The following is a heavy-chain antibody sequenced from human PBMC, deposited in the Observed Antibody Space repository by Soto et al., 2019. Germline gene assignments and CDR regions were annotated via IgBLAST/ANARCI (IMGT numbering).Heavy chain of an antibody. CDR1: GGFTSTNNW. D-gene: IGHD3-10*01. J-gene: IGHJ4*02. Sequence: QLQLQESGPGLVRPSGTLSLTCAVSGGFTSTNNWWSWVRQPPGKGLEWIGDAYHSWSTEYNPSRRSRFSISVDKSKTQISLKLTSATAADTAVYYCARSPPSSYYGGSGTFDYWGQGTLVTVSS. V-gene: IGHV4-4*02. CDR2: AYHSWST. CDR3: ARSPPSSYYGGSGTFDY.